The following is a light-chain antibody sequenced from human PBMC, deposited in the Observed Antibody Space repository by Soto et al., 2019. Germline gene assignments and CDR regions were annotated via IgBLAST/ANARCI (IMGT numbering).Light chain of an antibody. CDR1: QSGSSN. CDR2: GAS. Sequence: EVVVTQSPATLSVSPGERATLSCRARQSGSSNLAWYQQKPGQAPRLLIYGASTRATGIPARFRGSGSGTEFTLTISSLQSEDFAVYYCHQYDNWPKTFGQGTRLEI. CDR3: HQYDNWPKT. J-gene: IGKJ5*01. V-gene: IGKV3-15*01.